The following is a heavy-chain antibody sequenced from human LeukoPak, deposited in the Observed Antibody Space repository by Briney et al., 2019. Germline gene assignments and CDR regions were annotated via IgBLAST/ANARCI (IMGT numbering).Heavy chain of an antibody. V-gene: IGHV5-51*01. CDR1: GYSFTSYW. CDR3: ARRGYYDSSGYLGYFDL. Sequence: GESLKISCKGSGYSFTSYWIGWVRQMPGKGLEWMGIIYPGDSDATYSPSFQGQVTISADKSISTAYLQWSSLKTSHTTMYYCARRGYYDSSGYLGYFDLWGRGTLVTVSS. CDR2: IYPGDSDA. D-gene: IGHD3-22*01. J-gene: IGHJ2*01.